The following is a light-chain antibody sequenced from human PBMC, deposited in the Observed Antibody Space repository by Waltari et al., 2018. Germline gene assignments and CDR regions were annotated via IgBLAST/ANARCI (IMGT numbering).Light chain of an antibody. CDR3: CSFTGRSTWV. V-gene: IGLV2-14*03. CDR2: DVS. J-gene: IGLJ3*02. CDR1: SSDVGGYNY. Sequence: QSALTQPASVSGSPGQSITISCTGTSSDVGGYNYVSWYQQHPGKVPKLLIFDVSERPSGVSNRFSGSKSGNTASLTISGLQAEDESHYYCCSFTGRSTWVFGGGTKLTVL.